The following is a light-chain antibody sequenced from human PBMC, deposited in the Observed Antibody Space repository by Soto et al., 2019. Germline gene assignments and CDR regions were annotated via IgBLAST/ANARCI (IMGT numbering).Light chain of an antibody. CDR1: QAISSA. J-gene: IGKJ3*01. CDR3: QQFNNWPVT. V-gene: IGKV1D-13*01. CDR2: DAS. Sequence: ANQLTQSPSSLSASVGDRVTITCRASQAISSALAWYQQKPGKPPKLLIYDASTLQSGVPSRFSSTTSGTDFTLTINSLQPEDFATYYCQQFNNWPVTFGPGTKVDIK.